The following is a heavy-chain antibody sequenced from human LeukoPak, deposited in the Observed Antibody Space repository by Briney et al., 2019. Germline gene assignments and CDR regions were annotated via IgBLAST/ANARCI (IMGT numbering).Heavy chain of an antibody. CDR1: GFTLSSYG. Sequence: GRSLRLSCVASGFTLSSYGMHWVRQAPGKGLEWVAVISDDGSNKYYADSVKGRFTISRDNSKNTLYLQMNSLRAEDTAVYYGAKGRGAFDIWGQGTMVTVSS. J-gene: IGHJ3*02. CDR2: ISDDGSNK. D-gene: IGHD3-10*01. CDR3: AKGRGAFDI. V-gene: IGHV3-30*18.